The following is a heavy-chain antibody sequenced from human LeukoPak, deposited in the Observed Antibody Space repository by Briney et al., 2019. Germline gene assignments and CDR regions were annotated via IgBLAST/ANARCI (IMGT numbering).Heavy chain of an antibody. Sequence: ASVKVSCTASGYTFTGYYMHWVRQAPGQGLEWMGWINPNSGGTNYAQRFQGRVTMTRDTSITTAYMELSRLTSDDTAVYYCARPRYGSSWSPPHQNWFDPWGQGTLVTVSS. CDR1: GYTFTGYY. J-gene: IGHJ5*02. V-gene: IGHV1-2*02. D-gene: IGHD6-13*01. CDR2: INPNSGGT. CDR3: ARPRYGSSWSPPHQNWFDP.